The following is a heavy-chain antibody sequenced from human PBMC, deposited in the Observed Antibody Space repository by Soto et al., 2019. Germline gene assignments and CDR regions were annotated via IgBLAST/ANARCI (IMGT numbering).Heavy chain of an antibody. J-gene: IGHJ4*02. CDR3: ARGYGEEWPTSDF. CDR2: IHHDGGT. D-gene: IGHD3-10*01. V-gene: IGHV4-34*01. CDR1: GGSFSRYH. Sequence: QVQLQQWGAGLLKPSETLSLTCTVYGGSFSRYHWNWIRQAPGKGLEWIGEIHHDGGTNYSPSLEGRVNISVDTSKNEFSLKLSSVTAADTAVYYCARGYGEEWPTSDFWGQGTLVTVSS.